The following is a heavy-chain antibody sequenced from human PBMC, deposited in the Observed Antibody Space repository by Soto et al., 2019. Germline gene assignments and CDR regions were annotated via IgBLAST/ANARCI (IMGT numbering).Heavy chain of an antibody. CDR2: INNRGST. CDR3: ATSPKGYFGPTAFDS. V-gene: IGHV4-34*01. CDR1: GGSFSGYY. J-gene: IGHJ4*02. D-gene: IGHD1-26*01. Sequence: NPSETLSLTCAVYGGSFSGYYWSWIRQPPGKGLEWIGEINNRGSTNYNPSLKSRVTISVDTSKNHCSLQLSSVTAADTAVYYCATSPKGYFGPTAFDSWGQGGLVTVSS.